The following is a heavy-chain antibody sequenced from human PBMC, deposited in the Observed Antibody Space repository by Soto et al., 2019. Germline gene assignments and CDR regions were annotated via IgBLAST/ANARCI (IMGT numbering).Heavy chain of an antibody. CDR3: TRGPRSTSTGTGAF. CDR1: GFTFSIYW. Sequence: PGGSRRRSCAASGFTFSIYWMHWVREVPGKGPEWVSRINDDGISTNYADSVKGRFTISRDNAKNTLYLQMNALRVEDTAVYYCTRGPRSTSTGTGAFWGQGTLVTVSS. CDR2: INDDGIST. J-gene: IGHJ4*02. D-gene: IGHD1-1*01. V-gene: IGHV3-74*01.